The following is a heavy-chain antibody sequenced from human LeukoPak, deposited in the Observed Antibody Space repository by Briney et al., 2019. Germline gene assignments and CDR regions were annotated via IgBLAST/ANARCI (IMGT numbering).Heavy chain of an antibody. CDR1: GFTFSNFG. CDR2: ISSSSSYI. V-gene: IGHV3-21*01. J-gene: IGHJ4*02. Sequence: GGSLRLSCAASGFTFSNFGMNWVRRAPGKGLDWVSSISSSSSYIYYADSVKGRFTISRDNAKNSLYLQMSSLRAEDTAVYYCARSRVGDGYNYNYWGQGTLVTVSS. CDR3: ARSRVGDGYNYNY. D-gene: IGHD5-24*01.